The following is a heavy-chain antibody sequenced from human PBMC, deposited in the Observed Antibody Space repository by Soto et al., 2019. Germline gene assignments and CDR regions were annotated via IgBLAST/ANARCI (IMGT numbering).Heavy chain of an antibody. Sequence: PGGSLRLSCVASAFSSHHHAIHWVRQGPGKGLEWVAAISGSGVNTYHADSVKGRFSISRDNSNNTVSLQMNSLRAEDTAIYYCAKGVLGHCNGGSCYPLDYWGQGTLVTVSS. CDR1: AFSSHHHA. CDR2: ISGSGVNT. CDR3: AKGVLGHCNGGSCYPLDY. J-gene: IGHJ4*02. V-gene: IGHV3-23*01. D-gene: IGHD2-15*01.